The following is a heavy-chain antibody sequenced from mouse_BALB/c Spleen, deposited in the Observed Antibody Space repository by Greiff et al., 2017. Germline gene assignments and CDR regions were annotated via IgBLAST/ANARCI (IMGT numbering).Heavy chain of an antibody. CDR3: AREDYYGSSSFAY. CDR1: GFTFSSYA. Sequence: EVQVVESGGGLVKPGGSLKLSCAASGFTFSSYAMSWVRQSPEKRLEWVAEISSGGSYTYYPDTVTGRFTISRDNAKNTLYLEMSSLRSEDTAMYYCAREDYYGSSSFAYWGQGTLVTVSA. V-gene: IGHV5-9-4*01. J-gene: IGHJ3*01. D-gene: IGHD1-1*01. CDR2: ISSGGSYT.